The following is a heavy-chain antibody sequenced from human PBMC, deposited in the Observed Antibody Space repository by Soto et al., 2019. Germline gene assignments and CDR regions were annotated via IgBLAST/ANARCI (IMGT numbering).Heavy chain of an antibody. D-gene: IGHD3-3*01. J-gene: IGHJ4*02. CDR1: GFTFSSYA. CDR2: ISYDGSNK. Sequence: QVQLVESGGGVVQPGRSLRLSCAASGFTFSSYAMHWVRQAPGKGLEWVAVISYDGSNKYYADSVKGRFTISRDNSKISLYLEMNSLRAEDTAVYYCARDGLRFLDFLDYWGQGTLVTVSS. V-gene: IGHV3-30-3*01. CDR3: ARDGLRFLDFLDY.